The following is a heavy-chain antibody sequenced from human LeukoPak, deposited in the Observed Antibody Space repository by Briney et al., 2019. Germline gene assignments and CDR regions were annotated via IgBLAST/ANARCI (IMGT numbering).Heavy chain of an antibody. J-gene: IGHJ4*02. Sequence: ASVKVSCKASVYTFTSYGISWVRQAPGQGLEWMGWISAYNGNTNYAQKLQGRVTMTTDTSTSTAYMELRSLRSDDTAVYYCARDRSTKFNYYDSSGYYYPFDYWGQGTLVTVSS. CDR1: VYTFTSYG. CDR2: ISAYNGNT. V-gene: IGHV1-18*01. D-gene: IGHD3-22*01. CDR3: ARDRSTKFNYYDSSGYYYPFDY.